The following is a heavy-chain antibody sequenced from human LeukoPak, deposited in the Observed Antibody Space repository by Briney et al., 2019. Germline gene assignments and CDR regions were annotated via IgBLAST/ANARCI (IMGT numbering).Heavy chain of an antibody. D-gene: IGHD5-18*01. J-gene: IGHJ6*04. Sequence: GESLKISCKGSGYSFTSYWIGWVRQMPGKGLEWMGTIYPGDSDTRYSPSFQGQVTISADKSISTAYLQWSSLKASDTAMYHCARLGYSYGSKMDVWGKGTTVTVSS. CDR3: ARLGYSYGSKMDV. CDR2: IYPGDSDT. V-gene: IGHV5-51*01. CDR1: GYSFTSYW.